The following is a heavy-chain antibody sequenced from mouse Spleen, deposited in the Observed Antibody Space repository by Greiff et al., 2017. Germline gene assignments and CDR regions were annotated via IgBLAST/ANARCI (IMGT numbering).Heavy chain of an antibody. Sequence: QVQLKQPGAELVRPGTSVKLSCKASGYTFTSYWMHWVKQRPGQGLEWIGVIDPSDSYTNYNQKFKGKATLTVDTSSSTAYMQLSSLTSEDSAVYYCAREGSSGPYHYAMDYWGQGTSVTVSS. CDR3: AREGSSGPYHYAMDY. V-gene: IGHV1-59*01. CDR1: GYTFTSYW. CDR2: IDPSDSYT. J-gene: IGHJ4*01. D-gene: IGHD3-1*01.